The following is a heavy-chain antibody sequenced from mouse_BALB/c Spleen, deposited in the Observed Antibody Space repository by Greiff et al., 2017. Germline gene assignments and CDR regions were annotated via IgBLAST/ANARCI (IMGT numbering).Heavy chain of an antibody. D-gene: IGHD1-2*01. CDR2: INPSTGYT. J-gene: IGHJ3*01. CDR3: ARDYYGYETWFAY. CDR1: GYTFTSYW. Sequence: QVQLKQSGAELAKPGASVKMSCKASGYTFTSYWMHWVKQRPGQGLEWIGYINPSTGYTEYNQKFKDKATLTADKSSSTAYMQLSSLTSEDSAVYYCARDYYGYETWFAYWGQGTLVTVSA. V-gene: IGHV1-7*01.